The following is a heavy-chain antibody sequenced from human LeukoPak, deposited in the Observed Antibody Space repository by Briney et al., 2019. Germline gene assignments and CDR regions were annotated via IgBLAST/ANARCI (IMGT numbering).Heavy chain of an antibody. V-gene: IGHV1-69*13. Sequence: ASVKVSCKASGGTFSSYAISWVRQAPGQGLEWIGGIIPIFGTANYAQKFQGRVTITADESTSTAYMELSSLRSEDTAVYYCAREVSLRGISNWFDPWGQGTLVTVSS. D-gene: IGHD3-16*01. J-gene: IGHJ5*02. CDR3: AREVSLRGISNWFDP. CDR1: GGTFSSYA. CDR2: IIPIFGTA.